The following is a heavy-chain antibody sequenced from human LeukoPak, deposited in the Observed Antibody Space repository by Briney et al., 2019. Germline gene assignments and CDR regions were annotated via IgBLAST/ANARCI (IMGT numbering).Heavy chain of an antibody. CDR1: GGSISSGDYY. J-gene: IGHJ2*01. CDR3: AREVPWVWNFDL. Sequence: SETLSLTCTVSGGSISSGDYYWSWIRQPPGTGLEWIGYIYYSGSTYYNPSLKSRVTISVDTSKNQFSLELNSVTAADTAVYYCAREVPWVWNFDLWGRGTLVTVSS. V-gene: IGHV4-30-4*01. CDR2: IYYSGST. D-gene: IGHD1-26*01.